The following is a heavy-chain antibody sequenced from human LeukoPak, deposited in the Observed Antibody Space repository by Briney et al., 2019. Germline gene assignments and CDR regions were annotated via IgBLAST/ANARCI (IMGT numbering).Heavy chain of an antibody. D-gene: IGHD2-2*02. V-gene: IGHV4-39*07. CDR3: ARAIVVPAAIYYFDY. CDR1: GGSISSSSYY. Sequence: PSETLSLTCTVSGGSISSSSYYWGWIRQPPGKGLEWIGEINHSGSTNYNPSLKSRVTISVDTSKNQFSLKLSSVTAADTAVYYCARAIVVPAAIYYFDYWGQGTLVTVSS. CDR2: INHSGST. J-gene: IGHJ4*02.